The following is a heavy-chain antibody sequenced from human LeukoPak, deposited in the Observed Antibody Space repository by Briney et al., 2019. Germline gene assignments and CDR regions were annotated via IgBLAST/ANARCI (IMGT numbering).Heavy chain of an antibody. Sequence: GGSLRLSCAASGFTFSSYSMNWVRQAPGKGLEWVSSISSSSSYIYYADSVKGRFTISRDNAKNSLYLQMNSLRAEDTAVYYCARVGSLYDILTGYYDYWGQGTLVTVSS. CDR1: GFTFSSYS. CDR3: ARVGSLYDILTGYYDY. V-gene: IGHV3-21*01. CDR2: ISSSSSYI. D-gene: IGHD3-9*01. J-gene: IGHJ4*02.